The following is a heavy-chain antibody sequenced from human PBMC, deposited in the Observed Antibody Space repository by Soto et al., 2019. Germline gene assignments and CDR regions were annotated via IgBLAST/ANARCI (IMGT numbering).Heavy chain of an antibody. CDR2: IYYSGST. V-gene: IGHV4-59*01. Sequence: PSETLSLTCTVSGGSIISYYWSWIRQPPGKGLEWIGYIYYSGSTNYNPSLKSRVTISVDTSKNQFSLKLSSVTAADTAVYYCAGADYYGSGSYYFQGGWFDPWGQGTLVTVSS. CDR1: GGSIISYY. CDR3: AGADYYGSGSYYFQGGWFDP. D-gene: IGHD3-10*01. J-gene: IGHJ5*02.